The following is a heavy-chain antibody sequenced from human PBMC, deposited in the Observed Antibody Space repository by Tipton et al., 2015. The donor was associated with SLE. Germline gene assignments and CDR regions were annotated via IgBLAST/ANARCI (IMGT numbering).Heavy chain of an antibody. J-gene: IGHJ4*02. V-gene: IGHV4-59*11. D-gene: IGHD3-3*01. Sequence: TLSLTCSVSGDSMSLHYWGWVRQPPGKGLEWIGYIDYCGNTKYNPSLKSRVTISADTSKNHFSLNLSSMTAADTAVYYCARDAWHTTSGVVFNYCDYGGQGSLVTVSS. CDR1: GDSMSLHY. CDR2: IDYCGNT. CDR3: ARDAWHTTSGVVFNYCDY.